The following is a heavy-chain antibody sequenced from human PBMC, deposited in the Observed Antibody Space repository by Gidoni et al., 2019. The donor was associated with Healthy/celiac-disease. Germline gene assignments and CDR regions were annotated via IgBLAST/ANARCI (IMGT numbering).Heavy chain of an antibody. V-gene: IGHV3-23*01. Sequence: EVQLLESGGGLVQPGGSLRLSCAASGFPFSSYAMSWVRQAPGKGLEWVSAISGSGGSTYYADSVKGRFTISRDNSKNTLYLQMNSLRAEDTAVYYCAKDPAFYGSGLYYFDYWGQGTLVTVSS. J-gene: IGHJ4*02. CDR3: AKDPAFYGSGLYYFDY. CDR1: GFPFSSYA. D-gene: IGHD3-10*01. CDR2: ISGSGGST.